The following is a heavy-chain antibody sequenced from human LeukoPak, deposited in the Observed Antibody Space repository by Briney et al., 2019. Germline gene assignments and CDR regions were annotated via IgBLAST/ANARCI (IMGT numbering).Heavy chain of an antibody. J-gene: IGHJ3*02. V-gene: IGHV4-59*08. CDR3: ARHRSVHYDAFDM. CDR2: IYYSGST. D-gene: IGHD1-1*01. Sequence: SETLSLTCTVSGGSISSYYWSWVRQPPGKGLEWIGYIYYSGSTNYNPSLKSRVTISVDRSKNQFSLKLSSVTAADTAVYYCARHRSVHYDAFDMWGQGTMVTVSS. CDR1: GGSISSYY.